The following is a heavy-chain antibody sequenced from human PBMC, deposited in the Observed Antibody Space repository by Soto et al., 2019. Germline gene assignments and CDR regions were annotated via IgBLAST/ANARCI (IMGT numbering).Heavy chain of an antibody. V-gene: IGHV3-23*01. D-gene: IGHD6-6*01. CDR3: AKDYVSSSSASYFDY. CDR1: GFTFSSYA. CDR2: ISGSGGST. Sequence: ESGGGLVPPGGSLRLSCAASGFTFSSYAMSWVRQAPGKGLEWVSAISGSGGSTYYADSVKGRFTISRDNSKNTLYLQMNSLRAEDTAVYYCAKDYVSSSSASYFDYWGQGTLVTVSS. J-gene: IGHJ4*02.